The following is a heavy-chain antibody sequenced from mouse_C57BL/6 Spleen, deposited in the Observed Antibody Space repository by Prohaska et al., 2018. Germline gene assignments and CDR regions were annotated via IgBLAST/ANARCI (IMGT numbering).Heavy chain of an antibody. CDR1: GFSLTSYA. CDR3: ARNLPSTTVVADYAMDY. J-gene: IGHJ4*01. V-gene: IGHV2-9-1*01. CDR2: IWTGGGT. D-gene: IGHD1-1*01. Sequence: LVAPSQSLSITCTVSGFSLTSYAISWVRQPPGKGLEWLGVIWTGGGTNYNSALKSRLSISKDNSKSQVFIKMNSQQTDDTAKYYCARNLPSTTVVADYAMDYWGQGTSVTVSS.